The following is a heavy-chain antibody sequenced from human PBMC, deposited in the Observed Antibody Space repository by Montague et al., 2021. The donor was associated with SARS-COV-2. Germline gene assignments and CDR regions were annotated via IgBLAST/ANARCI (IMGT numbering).Heavy chain of an antibody. CDR3: ASQSGSYYNYVDL. CDR2: FCYSANS. J-gene: IGHJ4*02. Sequence: TLSLTCTVSGGSISSAYYCWIWLRQRQGQGLVFIRYFCYSANSISNPYLQSPLAISVATTKNRFSLRLSSVTAADTAIYFCASQSGSYYNYVDLWGQGTLVTVSS. D-gene: IGHD1-26*01. CDR1: GGSISSAYYC. V-gene: IGHV4-31*01.